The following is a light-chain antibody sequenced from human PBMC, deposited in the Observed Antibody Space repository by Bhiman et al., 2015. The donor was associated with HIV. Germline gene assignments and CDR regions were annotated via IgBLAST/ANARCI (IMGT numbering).Light chain of an antibody. CDR3: CSRGQEVATDHVY. Sequence: SSELTQDPDVSVALGQTVTITCRGDSLRAFYASWYQQRPGQAPILVIHGDNNRPSGIPARFSGSISIDTASLTITGALAEDEADYYCCSRGQEVATDHVYFGGGTKVTVL. V-gene: IGLV3-19*01. J-gene: IGLJ2*01. CDR2: GDN. CDR1: SLRAFY.